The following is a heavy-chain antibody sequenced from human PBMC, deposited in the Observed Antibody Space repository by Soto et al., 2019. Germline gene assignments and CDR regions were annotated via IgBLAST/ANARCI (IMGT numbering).Heavy chain of an antibody. V-gene: IGHV1-18*04. D-gene: IGHD1-26*01. J-gene: IGHJ6*02. CDR3: AREGSGRYYDYYYCMDV. CDR2: ISGYNGNT. Sequence: QVQLVQSGAEVKKPGASVKVSCKASGYTFTSNGISWVRQAPGQGLEWMGWISGYNGNTNYAQKLQGRVTMTTDKYTSTAYMELRSLRSDVTTVYYCAREGSGRYYDYYYCMDVWGQGTTVTVSS. CDR1: GYTFTSNG.